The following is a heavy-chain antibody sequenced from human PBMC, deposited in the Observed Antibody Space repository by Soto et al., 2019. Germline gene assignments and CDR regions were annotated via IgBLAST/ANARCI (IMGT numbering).Heavy chain of an antibody. V-gene: IGHV1-69*13. Sequence: VASVKVSCKASGGTFSSYAISWVRQAPGQGLEWMGGIIPIFGTANYAQKFQGRVTITADESTSTAYMELSSLRSEDTAVYYCARVFTVTTGGWFDPWGQGTLVTVSS. CDR2: IIPIFGTA. D-gene: IGHD4-4*01. CDR1: GGTFSSYA. J-gene: IGHJ5*02. CDR3: ARVFTVTTGGWFDP.